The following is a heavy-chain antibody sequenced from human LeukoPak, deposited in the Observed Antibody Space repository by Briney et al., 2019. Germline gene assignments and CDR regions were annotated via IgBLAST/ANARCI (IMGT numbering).Heavy chain of an antibody. CDR1: GFTFSSYA. CDR2: ISYDGSNK. D-gene: IGHD5-24*01. V-gene: IGHV3-30*04. Sequence: GRSLRLSCAASGFTFSSYAMHWVRQAPGKGLEWVAVISYDGSNKYYADPVKGRFTISRDNSKNTLYLQMNSLRAEDTAVYYCARAEERWLVYLGIQFSGFDYWGQGTLVTVSS. J-gene: IGHJ4*02. CDR3: ARAEERWLVYLGIQFSGFDY.